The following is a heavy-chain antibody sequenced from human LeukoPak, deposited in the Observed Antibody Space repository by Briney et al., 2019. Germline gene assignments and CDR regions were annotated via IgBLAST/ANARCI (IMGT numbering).Heavy chain of an antibody. J-gene: IGHJ4*02. CDR3: ARATSSLIAVAGIDY. D-gene: IGHD6-19*01. CDR1: GYTFTGYY. V-gene: IGHV1-2*02. CDR2: INPNSGGT. Sequence: ASVTVSCKASGYTFTGYYMHWVRQAPGQGLEWMGWINPNSGGTNYAQKFQGRVTMTRDTSISTAYMELSRLRPDDTAVYYCARATSSLIAVAGIDYWGQGTLVTVSS.